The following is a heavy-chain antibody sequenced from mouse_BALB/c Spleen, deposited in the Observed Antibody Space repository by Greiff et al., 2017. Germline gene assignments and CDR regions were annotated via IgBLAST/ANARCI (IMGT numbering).Heavy chain of an antibody. CDR2: ISYSGST. CDR1: GDSITSGY. Sequence: EVHLVESGPSLVKPSQTLSLTCSVTGDSITSGYWNWIRKFPGNKLEYMGYISYSGSTYYNPSLKSRISITRDTSKNQYYLQLNSVTTEDTATYYCARYGVVARGEYYFDYWGQGTTLTVSS. V-gene: IGHV3-8*02. D-gene: IGHD1-1*01. CDR3: ARYGVVARGEYYFDY. J-gene: IGHJ2*01.